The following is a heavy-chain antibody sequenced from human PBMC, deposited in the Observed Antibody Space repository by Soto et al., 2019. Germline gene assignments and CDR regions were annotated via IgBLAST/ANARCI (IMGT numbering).Heavy chain of an antibody. D-gene: IGHD6-19*01. V-gene: IGHV3-74*01. CDR3: AVAVAGPTAIGY. CDR2: INSDGSST. Sequence: PGGSLRLSCAASGFTFSSYWMHWVRQAPGKGLVWVSRINSDGSSTSYADSVKGRFTISRDNAKNTLYLQMNSLRAEDTAVYYCAVAVAGPTAIGYWGQGTLVTVPS. J-gene: IGHJ4*02. CDR1: GFTFSSYW.